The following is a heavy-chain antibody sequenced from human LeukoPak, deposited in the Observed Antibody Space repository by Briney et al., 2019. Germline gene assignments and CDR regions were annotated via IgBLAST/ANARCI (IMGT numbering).Heavy chain of an antibody. CDR1: GGSFSGYY. Sequence: SETLSLTCAVYGGSFSGYYWSWIRQPPGKGLEWIGEINHSGSTNYNPSLKSRVTISVDTSKNQFSLKLSSVTAADTAVYYCARTRNYDFWSGYYTWGQGTLVTVST. CDR2: INHSGST. D-gene: IGHD3-3*01. V-gene: IGHV4-34*01. J-gene: IGHJ5*02. CDR3: ARTRNYDFWSGYYT.